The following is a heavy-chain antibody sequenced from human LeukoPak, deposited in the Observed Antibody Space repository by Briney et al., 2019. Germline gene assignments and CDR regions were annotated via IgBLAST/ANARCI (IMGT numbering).Heavy chain of an antibody. CDR1: GFTFSSYG. Sequence: GGSLRLSCAASGFTFSSYGMSWVRQAPGKGLEWVSAISGSGGSTYYADSVKGRFTISRDNSKNTLYLQMNSLRAEDTALYYCARALRYFDWLYTFDIWGQGTMVTVSS. CDR2: ISGSGGST. CDR3: ARALRYFDWLYTFDI. D-gene: IGHD3-9*01. V-gene: IGHV3-23*01. J-gene: IGHJ3*02.